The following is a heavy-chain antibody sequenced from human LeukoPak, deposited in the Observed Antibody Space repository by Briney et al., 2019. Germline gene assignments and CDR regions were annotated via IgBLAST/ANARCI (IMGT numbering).Heavy chain of an antibody. J-gene: IGHJ6*02. V-gene: IGHV3-23*01. CDR3: AKARRSGSYWYGMDV. Sequence: GGSLRLSCAASGFTFSSYAMSWVRQAPGKGLEWVSAISGSGGSTYYADSVKGRFTISRDNSENTLYLQMNSLRAEDTAVYYCAKARRSGSYWYGMDVWGQGTTVTVSS. CDR2: ISGSGGST. D-gene: IGHD1-26*01. CDR1: GFTFSSYA.